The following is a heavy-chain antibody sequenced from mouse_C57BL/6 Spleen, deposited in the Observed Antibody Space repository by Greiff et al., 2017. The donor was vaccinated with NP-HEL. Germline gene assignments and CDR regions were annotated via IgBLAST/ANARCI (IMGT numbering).Heavy chain of an antibody. CDR2: ISSGSSTI. D-gene: IGHD2-3*01. CDR3: ARCYDGYSAWFAY. V-gene: IGHV5-17*01. CDR1: GFTFSDYG. Sequence: EVQLVESGGGLVKPGGSLKLSCAASGFTFSDYGMHWVRQAPEKGLEWVAYISSGSSTIYYADTVKGRFTISRDNAKNTLFLQMTSLRSEDTAMYYCARCYDGYSAWFAYWGQGTLVTVSA. J-gene: IGHJ3*01.